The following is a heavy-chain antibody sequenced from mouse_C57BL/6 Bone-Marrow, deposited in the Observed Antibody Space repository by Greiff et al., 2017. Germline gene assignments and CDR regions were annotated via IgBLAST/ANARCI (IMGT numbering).Heavy chain of an antibody. CDR1: GYTFTDYN. D-gene: IGHD1-1*01. V-gene: IGHV1-18*01. J-gene: IGHJ1*03. Sequence: VQLQQSGPELVKPGASVKIPCKASGYTFTDYNMDWVKQSHGKSLEWIGDINPNNGGTIYNQKFKGKATLTVDKSSSTAYMELRSLTSEDTAVYYCARTGYYYGSSYEYFDVWGTGTTVTVSS. CDR3: ARTGYYYGSSYEYFDV. CDR2: INPNNGGT.